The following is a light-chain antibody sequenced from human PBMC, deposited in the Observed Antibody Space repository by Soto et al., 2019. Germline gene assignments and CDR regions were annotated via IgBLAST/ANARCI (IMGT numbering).Light chain of an antibody. J-gene: IGKJ1*01. CDR1: QSVGTY. CDR3: QQYNDWLRT. Sequence: EIVMTQSPATLSVSPGERATLSCRASQSVGTYLAWYQQKPDQAPRLLIYGASTRAAGISPRFSGGGSGTEFTLTISSLQSEDFAVYYCQQYNDWLRTFGQGTKVGIK. CDR2: GAS. V-gene: IGKV3-15*01.